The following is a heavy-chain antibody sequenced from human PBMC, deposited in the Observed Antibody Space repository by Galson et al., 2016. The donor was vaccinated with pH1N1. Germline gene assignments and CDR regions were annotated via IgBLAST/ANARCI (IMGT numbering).Heavy chain of an antibody. V-gene: IGHV3-7*01. J-gene: IGHJ4*02. D-gene: IGHD6-25*01. CDR2: IKPDGSDK. CDR1: GFTFSNYW. CDR3: ARAPHSSGSY. Sequence: SLRLSCAGSGFTFSNYWMTWVRQAPGKGLEWVANIKPDGSDKYYVDSVKGRFTISREKAKNSVYLQMNNVRAEDTAVYYCARAPHSSGSYWGQGALVTVSS.